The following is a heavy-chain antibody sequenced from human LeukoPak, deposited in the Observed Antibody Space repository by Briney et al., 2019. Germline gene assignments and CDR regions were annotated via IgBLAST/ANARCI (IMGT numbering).Heavy chain of an antibody. CDR1: GYTFTSHG. J-gene: IGHJ5*02. CDR3: ARVQDQYYYDSSGYNGNWFDP. V-gene: IGHV1-8*03. CDR2: MNPNSGNT. D-gene: IGHD3-22*01. Sequence: ASEKVSCKASGYTFTSHGISWVRQATGQGLEWMGWMNPNSGNTGYAHKFQGRVTITRNTSISTAYMELRSLRSDDTAVYYCARVQDQYYYDSSGYNGNWFDPWGQGTLVTVSS.